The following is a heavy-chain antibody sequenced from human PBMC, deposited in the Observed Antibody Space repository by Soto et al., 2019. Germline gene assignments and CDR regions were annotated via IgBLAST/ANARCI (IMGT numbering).Heavy chain of an antibody. D-gene: IGHD3-9*01. CDR2: INHSGST. Sequence: PSETLSLTCAVYGGSFSGYYWSWIRQPPGKGLEWIGEINHSGSTNYNPSLKSRVTISVDTSKNQFSLKLSSVTAADTAVYYCASRALLRYFDYWGQGTLVTVSS. CDR3: ASRALLRYFDY. V-gene: IGHV4-34*01. CDR1: GGSFSGYY. J-gene: IGHJ4*02.